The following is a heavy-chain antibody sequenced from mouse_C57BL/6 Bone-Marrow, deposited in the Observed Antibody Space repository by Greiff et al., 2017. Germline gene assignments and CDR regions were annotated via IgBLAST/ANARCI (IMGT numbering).Heavy chain of an antibody. D-gene: IGHD2-12*01. CDR1: GFTFSDYY. CDR2: INYDGSST. V-gene: IGHV5-16*01. Sequence: EVQLMESEGGLVQPGSSMKLSCTASGFTFSDYYMAWVRQVPEKGLEWVANINYDGSSTYYLDSLKSRFIISRDNAKNILYLQMSSLKSEDTATYYCARLRRYYYAMDYWGQGTSVTVSS. CDR3: ARLRRYYYAMDY. J-gene: IGHJ4*01.